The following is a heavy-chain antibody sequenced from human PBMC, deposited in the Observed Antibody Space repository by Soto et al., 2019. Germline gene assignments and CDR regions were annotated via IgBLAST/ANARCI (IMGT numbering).Heavy chain of an antibody. CDR1: VYTFTGYV. J-gene: IGHJ4*02. CDR2: INAGNGNT. V-gene: IGHV1-3*01. D-gene: IGHD3-3*01. Sequence: ASVKVSCKTSVYTFTGYVVDWVRQAPGQGLEWMGWINAGNGNTKYSEKFQGRVTITRDTSASTAYMELNSLRSEDTAVYYCARGLTIFGVVIGYWGQGTLVTVSS. CDR3: ARGLTIFGVVIGY.